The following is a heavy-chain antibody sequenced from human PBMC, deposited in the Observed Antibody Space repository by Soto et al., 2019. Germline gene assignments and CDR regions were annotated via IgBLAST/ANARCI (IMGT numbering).Heavy chain of an antibody. J-gene: IGHJ4*02. CDR2: IYYSGST. V-gene: IGHV4-61*01. CDR3: ARTGYYYDSSGYFDY. CDR1: GGSVSSGSYY. D-gene: IGHD3-22*01. Sequence: PSETLSLTCTVSGGSVSSGSYYWSWIRQPPGKGLEWIGYIYYSGSTNYNPSLKSRVTISVDTSKSQFSLKLSSVTAADTAVYYCARTGYYYDSSGYFDYWGQGTLVTVSS.